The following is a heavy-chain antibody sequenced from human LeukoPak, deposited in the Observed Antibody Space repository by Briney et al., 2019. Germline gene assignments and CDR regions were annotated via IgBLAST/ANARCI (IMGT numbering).Heavy chain of an antibody. Sequence: GGSLRLSCAASGFTVSSNYMSWVRQAPGKGLEWVSAISGSGGSTYYADSVKGRFTISRDNSKNTLYLQMNSLRAEDTAVYYCAKDGTGYSSSWPDAFDIWGQGTMVTVSS. CDR3: AKDGTGYSSSWPDAFDI. D-gene: IGHD6-13*01. CDR1: GFTVSSNY. V-gene: IGHV3-23*01. J-gene: IGHJ3*02. CDR2: ISGSGGST.